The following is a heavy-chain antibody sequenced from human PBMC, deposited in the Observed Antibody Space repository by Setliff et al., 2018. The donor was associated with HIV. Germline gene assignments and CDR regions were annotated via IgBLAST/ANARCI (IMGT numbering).Heavy chain of an antibody. D-gene: IGHD3-16*01. CDR3: ASRSSYVPLYYYYMDV. V-gene: IGHV4-34*01. CDR1: GGSLRNYY. CDR2: INPSGTT. Sequence: PSETLSLTCAVYGGSLRNYYWSWIRQPPGKGLEWIAEINPSGTTNYNPSLKSRVTLSVDTSKNQFSLKLSSVTAADTAVYYCASRSSYVPLYYYYMDVWGKGTTVTVSS. J-gene: IGHJ6*03.